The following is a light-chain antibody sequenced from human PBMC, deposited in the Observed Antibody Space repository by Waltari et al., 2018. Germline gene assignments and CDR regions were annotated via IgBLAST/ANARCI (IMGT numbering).Light chain of an antibody. J-gene: IGLJ1*01. V-gene: IGLV2-8*01. CDR1: NSDVGASNY. CDR2: EVT. Sequence: QSVLPQPPSATGSPGQSVTISCTGTNSDVGASNYVSWYQQHPGKVPKLLIYEVTKRPSGVPDRFSGSKSGNTASLTVSGLQADDEADYYCSSYAHNNHFVFGTGTKVTVL. CDR3: SSYAHNNHFV.